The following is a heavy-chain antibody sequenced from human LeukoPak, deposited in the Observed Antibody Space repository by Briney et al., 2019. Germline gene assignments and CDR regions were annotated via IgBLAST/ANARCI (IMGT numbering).Heavy chain of an antibody. Sequence: PSETLSLTCTVSGGFINSYYWSWIRQPPGKGLEWIGYIYYSGNTNYNPSLKGRVTISVDTSKNQFSLRLSSVTAADTAVYYCARVTGYMIEDYFDYWGQGTLVTVSS. CDR2: IYYSGNT. J-gene: IGHJ4*02. CDR3: ARVTGYMIEDYFDY. V-gene: IGHV4-59*01. D-gene: IGHD3-22*01. CDR1: GGFINSYY.